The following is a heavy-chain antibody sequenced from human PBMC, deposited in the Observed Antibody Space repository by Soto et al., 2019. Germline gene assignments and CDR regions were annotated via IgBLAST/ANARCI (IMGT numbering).Heavy chain of an antibody. J-gene: IGHJ4*02. CDR2: IKSKADGGTA. D-gene: IGHD1-26*01. CDR1: RFTFRNAW. CDR3: LTRIVAAGGFAI. Sequence: EVQLVESGGGFVKPGGSLRLSCAASRFTFRNAWMSWVRQAPGKGLEWVGRIKSKADGGTADYAAPVKGRFTISRDDSKNTLYLQMNSLKIEDTAVYYCLTRIVAAGGFAIWGQGTLVTVSS. V-gene: IGHV3-15*01.